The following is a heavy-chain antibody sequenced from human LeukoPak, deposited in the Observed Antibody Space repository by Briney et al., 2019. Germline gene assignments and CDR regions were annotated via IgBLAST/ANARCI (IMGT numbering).Heavy chain of an antibody. Sequence: GGSLRLSCAASGFTFSSYSMNWVRQAPGKGLEWVSSISSSSSYIYYADSVKGRFTISRDNAKNSLYLQMNSLRAEDTAVYYCARGSPEWYDFWCGSLGRYHYYYMDVWGKGTTVTVSS. D-gene: IGHD3-3*01. J-gene: IGHJ6*03. CDR3: ARGSPEWYDFWCGSLGRYHYYYMDV. CDR2: ISSSSSYI. V-gene: IGHV3-21*01. CDR1: GFTFSSYS.